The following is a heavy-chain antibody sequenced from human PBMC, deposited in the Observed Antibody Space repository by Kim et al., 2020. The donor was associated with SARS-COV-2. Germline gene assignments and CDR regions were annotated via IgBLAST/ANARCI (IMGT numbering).Heavy chain of an antibody. CDR1: GFTFSSYA. D-gene: IGHD2-2*01. Sequence: GGSLRLSCAVSGFTFSSYAMSWVRQAPGKGLEWVSTISGSGGSTYYADSVKGRFTISRDNSKNTLYLQMNSLRAEDTAVYFCAKVLYCSSISCSYWYFDLWGRGTLVTVSS. CDR3: AKVLYCSSISCSYWYFDL. J-gene: IGHJ2*01. CDR2: ISGSGGST. V-gene: IGHV3-23*01.